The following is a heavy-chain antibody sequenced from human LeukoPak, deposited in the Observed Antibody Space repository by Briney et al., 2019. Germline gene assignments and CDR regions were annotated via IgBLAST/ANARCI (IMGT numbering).Heavy chain of an antibody. J-gene: IGHJ4*02. Sequence: SETLSLTCAVSGGSISSGGYSWSWIRQPPGKGLEWIGYVYHSGSTYYNPSLKSRVTISVDRSKNQFSLKLSSVTAADTAVYYCARGGYFDGIDYWGQGTLVTVSS. D-gene: IGHD3-9*01. CDR2: VYHSGST. CDR3: ARGGYFDGIDY. V-gene: IGHV4-30-2*01. CDR1: GGSISSGGYS.